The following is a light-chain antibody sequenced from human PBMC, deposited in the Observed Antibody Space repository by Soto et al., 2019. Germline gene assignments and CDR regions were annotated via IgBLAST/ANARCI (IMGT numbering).Light chain of an antibody. CDR1: SSDVGGYNY. J-gene: IGLJ1*01. V-gene: IGLV2-8*01. Sequence: QSVLTQPPSASGSPEQSVTMSCTGTSSDVGGYNYVSWYQQHPGKAPKLMIYEVSKRPSGVPDRFSGSKSGNTASLTVSGLQAEDEADYYCSSYAGSNNPYVFGTGTKVTVL. CDR2: EVS. CDR3: SSYAGSNNPYV.